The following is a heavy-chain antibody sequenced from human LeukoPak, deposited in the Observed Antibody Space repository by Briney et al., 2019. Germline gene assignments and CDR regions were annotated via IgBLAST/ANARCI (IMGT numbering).Heavy chain of an antibody. D-gene: IGHD3-10*01. CDR2: ISGSGGST. CDR1: GFTFSSYA. V-gene: IGHV3-23*01. CDR3: AKRQYGDDAFDI. Sequence: PGGSLRLSCAASGFTFSSYAMSWVRQAPGKGLEWVSAISGSGGSTYYADSVKGRFTISGDNSKNTLYLQMNSLRAEDTAVYYCAKRQYGDDAFDIWGQGTMVTVSS. J-gene: IGHJ3*02.